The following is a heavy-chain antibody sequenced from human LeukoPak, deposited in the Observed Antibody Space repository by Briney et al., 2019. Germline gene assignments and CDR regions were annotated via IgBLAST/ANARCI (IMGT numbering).Heavy chain of an antibody. V-gene: IGHV4-34*01. CDR1: GGSFSGYY. Sequence: SETLSLTCAVYGGSFSGYYWSWIRQPPGKGLEWIGEINHSGSTNYNPSLKSRVSISVDTSKNQFSLKLSSVTAADTAVYYCARGPDYYGSGSYYKRKGYFDYWGQGTLVTVSS. CDR2: INHSGST. D-gene: IGHD3-10*01. CDR3: ARGPDYYGSGSYYKRKGYFDY. J-gene: IGHJ4*02.